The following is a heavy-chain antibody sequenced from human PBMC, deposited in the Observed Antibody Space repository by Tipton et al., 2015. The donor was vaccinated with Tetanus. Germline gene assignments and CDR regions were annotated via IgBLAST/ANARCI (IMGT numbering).Heavy chain of an antibody. CDR3: VRDHARACGGDCYPGGFDI. CDR2: TYYSGST. Sequence: TLSLTCTVSGGSISSGDYYWSWLRQPPGKGLEWIGYTYYSGSTYYNPSLKSRITISVHTSKNQFSLNLSSVTAADTAVYYCVRDHARACGGDCYPGGFDIWGQGTMVSVSS. CDR1: GGSISSGDYY. V-gene: IGHV4-30-4*01. J-gene: IGHJ3*02. D-gene: IGHD2-21*02.